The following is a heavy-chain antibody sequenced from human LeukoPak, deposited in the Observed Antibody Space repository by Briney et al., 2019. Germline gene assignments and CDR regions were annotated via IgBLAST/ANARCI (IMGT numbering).Heavy chain of an antibody. Sequence: SETLSLTCAVYGGSFSGYYWSWIRQPPGKGLEWIGEINHSGSTNYNPSPKSRVTISVDTSKSQFSLKLSSVTAADTAVYYCARGRHPYYYGSGRRYFDYWGQGTLVTVSS. J-gene: IGHJ4*02. CDR2: INHSGST. V-gene: IGHV4-34*01. D-gene: IGHD3-10*01. CDR1: GGSFSGYY. CDR3: ARGRHPYYYGSGRRYFDY.